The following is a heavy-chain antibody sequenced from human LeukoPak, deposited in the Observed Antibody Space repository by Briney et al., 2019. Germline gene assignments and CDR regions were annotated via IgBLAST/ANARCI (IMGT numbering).Heavy chain of an antibody. CDR1: GGSISSGGYY. Sequence: PSETLSLTCSVSGGSISSGGYYWSWIRQHPGKGLEWIGYIYHSGSTYYNPSLKSRLTISVDTSKNQFSLKLTSVTAADTAVYYCARKLSSTSCNGDYWGQGTLVTVSS. V-gene: IGHV4-31*03. CDR3: ARKLSSTSCNGDY. D-gene: IGHD2-2*01. CDR2: IYHSGST. J-gene: IGHJ4*02.